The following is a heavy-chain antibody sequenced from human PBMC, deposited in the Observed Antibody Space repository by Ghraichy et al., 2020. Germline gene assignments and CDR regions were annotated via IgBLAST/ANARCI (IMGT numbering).Heavy chain of an antibody. CDR1: GYTFTSYG. CDR3: ARGHIVVVVAATPSWFDP. D-gene: IGHD2-15*01. J-gene: IGHJ5*02. CDR2: ISAYNGNT. Sequence: ASVKVSCKASGYTFTSYGISWVRQAPGQGLEWMGWISAYNGNTNYAQKLQGRVTMTTDTSTSTAYMELRSLRSDDTAVYYCARGHIVVVVAATPSWFDPWGQGTLVTVSS. V-gene: IGHV1-18*01.